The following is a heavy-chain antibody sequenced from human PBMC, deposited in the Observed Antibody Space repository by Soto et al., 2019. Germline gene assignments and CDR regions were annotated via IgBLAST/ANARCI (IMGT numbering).Heavy chain of an antibody. D-gene: IGHD2-8*01. V-gene: IGHV3-33*01. CDR3: ARDPAICSNGVCYSLGYYYYGMDV. J-gene: IGHJ6*02. CDR1: GFTFSNYG. CDR2: IWYDGSYK. Sequence: GGSLRLSCAASGFTFSNYGMHWVRQAPGKGLEWVAVIWYDGSYKYYADSVKGRFTISRDNSKNTLYLQMNSLRAEDTAVYSCARDPAICSNGVCYSLGYYYYGMDVWGQGTTVTVSS.